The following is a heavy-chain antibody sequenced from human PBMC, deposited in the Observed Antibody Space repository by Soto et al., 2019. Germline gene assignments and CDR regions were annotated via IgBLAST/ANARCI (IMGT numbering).Heavy chain of an antibody. D-gene: IGHD2-2*01. Sequence: GESLKISCKGSGYSFTSYWISWVRQMPGKGLEWMGRIDPSDSYTNYSPSFQGHVTISADKSISTAYLQWSSLKASDTAMYYCARVVAYCSSTSCSWFDPWGQGTLVTVSS. V-gene: IGHV5-10-1*01. CDR3: ARVVAYCSSTSCSWFDP. CDR2: IDPSDSYT. CDR1: GYSFTSYW. J-gene: IGHJ5*02.